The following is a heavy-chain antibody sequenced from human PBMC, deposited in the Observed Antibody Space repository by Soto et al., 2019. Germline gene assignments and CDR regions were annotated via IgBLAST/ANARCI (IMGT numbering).Heavy chain of an antibody. Sequence: ASVKVSCKASGYTFTSYAMHWVRQAPGQRLEWMGWINAGNGNTKYSQNFQDRITITRDTSASTVYMVLSSLRSEDTAVYYCARDGGDCGYRLAYYYYIGLDVWGQGTTVTVS. J-gene: IGHJ6*02. CDR1: GYTFTSYA. CDR2: INAGNGNT. V-gene: IGHV1-3*01. CDR3: ARDGGDCGYRLAYYYYIGLDV. D-gene: IGHD2-21*02.